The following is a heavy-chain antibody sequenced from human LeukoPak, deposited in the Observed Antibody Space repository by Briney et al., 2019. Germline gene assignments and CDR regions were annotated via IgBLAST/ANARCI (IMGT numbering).Heavy chain of an antibody. J-gene: IGHJ3*02. D-gene: IGHD3-10*01. Sequence: SETLSLTCAVYGGSFSGYFWSWTRQPPGKGREWSGNIFYRGGTYYSPALKSRVTISLDTSRNQFSLNLNSVTAADTAVYYCAKSNGYGLVDIWGQGTMVTVSS. CDR2: IFYRGGT. CDR3: AKSNGYGLVDI. CDR1: GGSFSGYF. V-gene: IGHV4-34*12.